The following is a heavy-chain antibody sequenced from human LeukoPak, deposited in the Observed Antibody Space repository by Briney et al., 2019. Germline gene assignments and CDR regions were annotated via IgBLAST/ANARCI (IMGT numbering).Heavy chain of an antibody. CDR3: ARDRGYSSSWYYYYYYMDV. CDR1: GYTFTSYG. V-gene: IGHV1-18*01. J-gene: IGHJ6*03. CDR2: ISAYNGNT. Sequence: ASVKVSCKASGYTFTSYGISWVRQAPGQGLEWMGWISAYNGNTNYAQKLQGRVTMTTDTSTSTAYMELRSLRSDDTAVYYCARDRGYSSSWYYYYYYMDVWGKGTTVTVSS. D-gene: IGHD6-13*01.